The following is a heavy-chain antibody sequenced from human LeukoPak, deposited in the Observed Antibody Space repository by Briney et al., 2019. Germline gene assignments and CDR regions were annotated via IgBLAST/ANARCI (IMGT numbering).Heavy chain of an antibody. CDR1: GGSFSGYY. J-gene: IGHJ4*02. CDR3: ANRYITIFGVVSYYFDY. V-gene: IGHV4-38-2*01. Sequence: PSETLSLTCAVYGGSFSGYYWGWIRQPPGKGLEWIGSIYYSGSTYYNPSLKSRVTISVDTSENQFSLKLSSVTAADTAVYYCANRYITIFGVVSYYFDYWGQGTLVTVSS. D-gene: IGHD3-3*01. CDR2: IYYSGST.